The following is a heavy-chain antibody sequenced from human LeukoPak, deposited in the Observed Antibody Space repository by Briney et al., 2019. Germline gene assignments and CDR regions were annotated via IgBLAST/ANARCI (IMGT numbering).Heavy chain of an antibody. CDR1: GFTFSSYG. CDR3: AKDLLYDSSGYPIDY. D-gene: IGHD3-22*01. CDR2: ISYDGSKK. Sequence: GGSLRLSCAASGFTFSSYGMHWVRQAPGKGLEWVAVISYDGSKKYYADSVKGRFTISRDNSKNTLYLQMNSLRAEDTAVYYCAKDLLYDSSGYPIDYWGQGTLVTVSS. V-gene: IGHV3-30*18. J-gene: IGHJ4*02.